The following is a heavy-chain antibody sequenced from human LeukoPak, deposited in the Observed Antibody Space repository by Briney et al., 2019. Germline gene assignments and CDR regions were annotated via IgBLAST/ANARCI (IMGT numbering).Heavy chain of an antibody. V-gene: IGHV3-30*19. Sequence: GGSLRLSCAASGFTFSSYGMHWVRQAPGKGLEWVAVISYDGSNKYYADSVKGRFTISRDNSKNTLYLQMNSLRAEDTAVYYCARAELDWAPRDALDYWGQGTLVTVSS. CDR2: ISYDGSNK. J-gene: IGHJ4*02. CDR3: ARAELDWAPRDALDY. D-gene: IGHD3-9*01. CDR1: GFTFSSYG.